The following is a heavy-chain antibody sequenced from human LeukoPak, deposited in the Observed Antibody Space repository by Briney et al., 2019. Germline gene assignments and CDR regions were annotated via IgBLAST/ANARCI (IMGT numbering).Heavy chain of an antibody. CDR2: ISSSSSYI. CDR3: ARDGGITTYMDV. J-gene: IGHJ6*03. CDR1: GFTFSSYS. D-gene: IGHD2-15*01. Sequence: TGGSLRLSCAASGFTFSSYSMNWVRQAPGKGLEWVSSISSSSSYIYYADSVKGRFTISRDNAKNSPYLQMNSLRAEDTAVYYCARDGGITTYMDVWGKGTTVTVSS. V-gene: IGHV3-21*01.